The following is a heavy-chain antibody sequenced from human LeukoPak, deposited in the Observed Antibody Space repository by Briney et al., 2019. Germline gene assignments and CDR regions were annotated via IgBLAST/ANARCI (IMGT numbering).Heavy chain of an antibody. V-gene: IGHV3-33*01. D-gene: IGHD3-9*01. CDR2: ICYDGSNK. CDR3: ARAASRWYYDTLGYFDY. Sequence: GGSLRLSCAASGFTFSSYGMHWVRQAPGKGLEWVAVICYDGSNKYYADSVKGRFTISRDNSKNTLYLQMNSLRAEDTAVYYCARAASRWYYDTLGYFDYWGQGTLVTVSS. CDR1: GFTFSSYG. J-gene: IGHJ4*02.